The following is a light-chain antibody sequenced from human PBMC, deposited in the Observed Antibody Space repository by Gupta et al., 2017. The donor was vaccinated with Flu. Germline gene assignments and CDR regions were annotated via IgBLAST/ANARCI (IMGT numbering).Light chain of an antibody. CDR2: GAS. CDR3: QHDGSPPPFT. Sequence: MFLSPRTRATLSCKARQSLRGTLLAWSKQKPGQAPRLLIYGASSRGTGIPDRFSGNGYGAYVTLTSSRRDLEDFGVYYCQHDGSPPPFTSGGGTKVEIK. V-gene: IGKV3-20*01. CDR1: QSLRGTL. J-gene: IGKJ4*01.